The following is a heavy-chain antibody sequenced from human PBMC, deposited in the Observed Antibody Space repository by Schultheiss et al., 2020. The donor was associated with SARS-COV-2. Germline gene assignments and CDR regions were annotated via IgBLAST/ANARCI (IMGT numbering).Heavy chain of an antibody. Sequence: SETLSLTCTVSGGSISSGGYSWSWIRQPPGKGLEWIGSIYHSGSTNYNPSLKSRVTISVDTSKNQFSLKLSSVTAADTAVYYCASHPGSSWFHHWGQGVLVTVSS. CDR3: ASHPGSSWFHH. J-gene: IGHJ5*02. CDR2: IYHSGST. D-gene: IGHD6-13*01. CDR1: GGSISSGGYS. V-gene: IGHV4-30-2*03.